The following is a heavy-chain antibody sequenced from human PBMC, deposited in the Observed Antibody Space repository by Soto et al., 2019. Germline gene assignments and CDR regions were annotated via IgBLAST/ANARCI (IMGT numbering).Heavy chain of an antibody. CDR3: ARLNYGSESYNWFDP. J-gene: IGHJ5*02. V-gene: IGHV4-30-2*01. D-gene: IGHD3-10*01. Sequence: KPSETLSLTCAVSGGSISSGGYSWSWIRQPPGKGLEWIGYIYHSGSTYYNPSLKSRVTISVDRSKNQFSLKLSSVTAADTAVYYCARLNYGSESYNWFDPWGQGTLVTVSS. CDR2: IYHSGST. CDR1: GGSISSGGYS.